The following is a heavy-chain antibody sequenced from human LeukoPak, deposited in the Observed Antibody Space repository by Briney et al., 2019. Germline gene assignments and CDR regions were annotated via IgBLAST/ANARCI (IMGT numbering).Heavy chain of an antibody. CDR3: AKGGQGYWDFDL. CDR2: THSGGTT. J-gene: IGHJ2*01. D-gene: IGHD3-16*01. CDR1: GITVSSNY. Sequence: PGGSLRLSCAASGITVSSNYMSWVRQAPGKGLEWVSITHSGGTTDYADAVKGRFTSSRDNSKNTLYLQMNTLRAEDTAVYYCAKGGQGYWDFDLWGRGTLVTVSS. V-gene: IGHV3-66*01.